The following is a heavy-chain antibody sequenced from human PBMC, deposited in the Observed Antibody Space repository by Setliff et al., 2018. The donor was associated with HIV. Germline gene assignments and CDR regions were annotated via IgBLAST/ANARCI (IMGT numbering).Heavy chain of an antibody. CDR3: ARDSNPRRSWYSGDAFDI. CDR2: ISAYNGNT. V-gene: IGHV1-18*04. CDR1: GYSFTNHY. Sequence: ASVKVSCKPSGYSFTNHYMHWVRQAPGQGLEWMGWISAYNGNTNYAQKLQGRVTMTTDTSTSTAYMELRSLRSDDTAVYYCARDSNPRRSWYSGDAFDIWGQGTMVTVSS. D-gene: IGHD6-13*01. J-gene: IGHJ3*02.